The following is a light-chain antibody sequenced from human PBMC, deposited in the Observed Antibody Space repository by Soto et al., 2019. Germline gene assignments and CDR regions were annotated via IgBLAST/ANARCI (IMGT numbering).Light chain of an antibody. CDR3: LQHGSSPFT. V-gene: IGKV3-20*01. Sequence: EIVLTQSPGTLALSPGEIATLSCRASQSVSSNYLTWYQQKPGQAPRLLIHGASSRATGIPDRFSGSGSGTDFTHTISRLDPEDVAVYYCLQHGSSPFTFGPGNKVDIK. CDR2: GAS. CDR1: QSVSSNY. J-gene: IGKJ3*01.